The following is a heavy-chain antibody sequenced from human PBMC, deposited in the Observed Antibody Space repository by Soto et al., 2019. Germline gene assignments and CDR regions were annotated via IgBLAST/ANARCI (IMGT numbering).Heavy chain of an antibody. V-gene: IGHV4-4*02. D-gene: IGHD2-2*01. Sequence: PSETLSLTCAVSGVSITNTNWWSWVRQPPGKGLEWIGEVFHSGSTNYNPSLKSRVTISVDKSKNQFSLNLTSVTAADTAVYYCTRLAQGKCSGSRCYRWFDPWGQGTLVTVSS. CDR2: VFHSGST. CDR3: TRLAQGKCSGSRCYRWFDP. CDR1: GVSITNTNW. J-gene: IGHJ5*02.